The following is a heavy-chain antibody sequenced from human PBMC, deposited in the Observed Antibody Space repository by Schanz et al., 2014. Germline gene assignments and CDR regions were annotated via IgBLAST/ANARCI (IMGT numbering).Heavy chain of an antibody. V-gene: IGHV3-23*04. D-gene: IGHD5-12*01. CDR1: GFTFTTYA. Sequence: VQLAESGGGLVQPGESLRLSCAASGFTFTTYAMTWVRQAPGKGLEWASNISPTGSSTYYADSVKGRFTISRDNAKNSLFRQMNTRRPEDTAVYYGAKEFNRRGGQTNFYYYYGMDVWGQGTTVAVSS. CDR2: ISPTGSST. J-gene: IGHJ6*02. CDR3: AKEFNRRGGQTNFYYYYGMDV.